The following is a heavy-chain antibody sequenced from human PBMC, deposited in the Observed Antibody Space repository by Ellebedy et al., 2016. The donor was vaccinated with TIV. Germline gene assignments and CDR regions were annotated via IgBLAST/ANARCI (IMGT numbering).Heavy chain of an antibody. D-gene: IGHD3-9*01. CDR3: ARQNILTGYPPVYFDY. J-gene: IGHJ4*02. CDR1: GYTFTSYY. V-gene: IGHV1-46*04. Sequence: AASVKVSCKASGYTFTSYYMHWVRQAPGQGLEWMGIINPSGGSTSYAQKLQGRVTMTRDTSTSTVYMELSSLRSEDTAVYYCARQNILTGYPPVYFDYWGQGTLVTVSS. CDR2: INPSGGST.